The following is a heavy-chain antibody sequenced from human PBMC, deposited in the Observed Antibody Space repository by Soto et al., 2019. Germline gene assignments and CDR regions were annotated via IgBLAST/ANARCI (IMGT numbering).Heavy chain of an antibody. D-gene: IGHD3-10*01. CDR3: AKDAVYNDGLWLMDL. V-gene: IGHV3-23*01. CDR1: GLPHSLFA. CDR2: IYGSGGGI. Sequence: GGSLRLSCIASGLPHSLFAMMWIRQAPGKGLECVSGIYGSGGGIQYADSVKGRFTISRDNSKNTVYLQMTDLRADDTAIYYCAKDAVYNDGLWLMDLWGQGTQGTVSA. J-gene: IGHJ4*02.